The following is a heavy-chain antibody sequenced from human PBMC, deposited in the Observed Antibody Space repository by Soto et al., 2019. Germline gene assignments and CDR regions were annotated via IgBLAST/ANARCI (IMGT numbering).Heavy chain of an antibody. Sequence: SETLSLTCTVSGGSISSGGYYWSWIRQHPGKGLGWIGYIYHSGSTYYNPSLKSRVTISVDTSKNQFSLKLSSVTAADTAVYYCASDKYSSSWSYAEYFQHWGQGTLVTVSS. CDR2: IYHSGST. J-gene: IGHJ1*01. V-gene: IGHV4-31*03. CDR3: ASDKYSSSWSYAEYFQH. D-gene: IGHD6-13*01. CDR1: GGSISSGGYY.